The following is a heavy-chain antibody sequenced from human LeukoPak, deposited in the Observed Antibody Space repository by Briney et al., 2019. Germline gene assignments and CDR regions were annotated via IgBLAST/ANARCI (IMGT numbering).Heavy chain of an antibody. D-gene: IGHD2-15*01. Sequence: SETLSLTCTVSGGSISSYYWSWIRQPPGKGLEWIGYIYYSGSTNYNPSLKSRVTISVDTSKNQFSLKLSSVTAADTAVYYCARLPRGWWFEGGWYFDYWGQGTLVTVSS. CDR2: IYYSGST. CDR1: GGSISSYY. CDR3: ARLPRGWWFEGGWYFDY. J-gene: IGHJ4*02. V-gene: IGHV4-59*08.